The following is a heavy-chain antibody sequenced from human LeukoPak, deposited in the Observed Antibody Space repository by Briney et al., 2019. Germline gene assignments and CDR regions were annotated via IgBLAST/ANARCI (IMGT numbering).Heavy chain of an antibody. CDR3: ARLDYYGSGSYFDY. V-gene: IGHV3-11*06. CDR1: GFTFSDYY. D-gene: IGHD3-10*01. J-gene: IGHJ4*02. CDR2: ISSSSTYT. Sequence: GGSLRLSCAASGFTFSDYYMSWIRQAPGKGLEWASYISSSSTYTNYADSVKGRFTISRDNAKNSLYLQMNSLRAEDTAVYYCARLDYYGSGSYFDYWGQGTLVTVSS.